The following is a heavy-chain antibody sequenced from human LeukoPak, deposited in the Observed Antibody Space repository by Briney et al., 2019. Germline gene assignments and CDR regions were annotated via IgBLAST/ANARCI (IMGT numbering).Heavy chain of an antibody. D-gene: IGHD3-22*01. CDR3: ATGAYDSSLGAFDI. CDR1: GYTFTGYY. V-gene: IGHV1-2*02. CDR2: INPNSGGT. J-gene: IGHJ3*02. Sequence: ASVKVSCKASGYTFTGYYMHWVRQAPGQGLEWMGWINPNSGGTNYAQKFQGRVTITADKSTSTAYMELSSLRSEDTAVYYCATGAYDSSLGAFDIWGQGTMVTVSS.